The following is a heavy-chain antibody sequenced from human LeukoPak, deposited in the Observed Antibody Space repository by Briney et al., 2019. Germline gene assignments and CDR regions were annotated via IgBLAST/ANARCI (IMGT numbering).Heavy chain of an antibody. CDR3: ARGLLTIFDY. J-gene: IGHJ4*02. Sequence: SETLSLTCTVSGGSISSYYWSWIRQPPGKGLEWIGYIYYSGSTNYNPSLKSRVTISVDTSKNQFSLKLSSVTAADTAVYYCARGLLTIFDYWGQGTLVTVSS. CDR1: GGSISSYY. V-gene: IGHV4-59*01. CDR2: IYYSGST. D-gene: IGHD4/OR15-4a*01.